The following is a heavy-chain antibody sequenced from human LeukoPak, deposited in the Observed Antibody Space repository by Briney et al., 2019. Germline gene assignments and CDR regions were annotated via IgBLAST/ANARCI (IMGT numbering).Heavy chain of an antibody. D-gene: IGHD3-22*01. V-gene: IGHV3-23*01. CDR3: AKTSVFSPYYDSSGYYYPDY. CDR1: GFTFSSYA. CDR2: ISGSGGST. J-gene: IGHJ4*02. Sequence: GGSLRLSCAASGFTFSSYAMSWVRQAPGKGLEWVSAISGSGGSTYYADSVKGRFTISRGNSKNTLYLQMNSLRAEDTAVYYCAKTSVFSPYYDSSGYYYPDYWGQGTLVTVSS.